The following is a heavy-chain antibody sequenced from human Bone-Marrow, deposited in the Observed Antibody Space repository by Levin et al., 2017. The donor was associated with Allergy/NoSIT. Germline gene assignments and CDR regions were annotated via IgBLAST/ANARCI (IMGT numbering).Heavy chain of an antibody. D-gene: IGHD6-13*01. CDR3: SRKTDSNPPGAY. CDR1: EFTVGNHY. V-gene: IGHV3-53*01. J-gene: IGHJ4*02. CDR2: IYSSGVT. Sequence: GESLKISCAASEFTVGNHYMSWVRQAPGKGLEWVSTIYSSGVTDYADSGKGRFIVSRDSSKNTLYLQMNRLRDEDTAVYYCSRKTDSNPPGAYWGQGTLVTVSS.